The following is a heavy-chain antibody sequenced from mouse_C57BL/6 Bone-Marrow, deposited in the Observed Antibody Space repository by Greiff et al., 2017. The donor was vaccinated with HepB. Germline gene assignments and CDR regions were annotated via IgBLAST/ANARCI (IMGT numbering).Heavy chain of an antibody. CDR1: GFTFSDYY. CDR3: AREGITTVYFDY. J-gene: IGHJ2*01. D-gene: IGHD1-1*01. V-gene: IGHV5-16*01. Sequence: EVMLVESEGGLVQPGSSMKLSCTASGFTFSDYYMAWVRQVPEKGLEWVANINYDGSSTYYLDSLKSRFIISRDNAKNILYLQMSSLKSEDTATYYCAREGITTVYFDYWGQGTTLTVSS. CDR2: INYDGSST.